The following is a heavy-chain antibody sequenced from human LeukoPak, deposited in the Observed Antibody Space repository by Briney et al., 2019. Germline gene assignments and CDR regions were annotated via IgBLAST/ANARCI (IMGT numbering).Heavy chain of an antibody. Sequence: SETLSLTCAVYGGSFSGYYWSWIRQPPGKGLEWIGEINHSGSTNYNPSLKSRATISVDTSKNQFSLKLSSVTAADTAVYYCARALGYSSPDAFDIWDQGTTVTVSS. CDR1: GGSFSGYY. CDR3: ARALGYSSPDAFDI. CDR2: INHSGST. D-gene: IGHD6-13*01. V-gene: IGHV4-34*01. J-gene: IGHJ3*02.